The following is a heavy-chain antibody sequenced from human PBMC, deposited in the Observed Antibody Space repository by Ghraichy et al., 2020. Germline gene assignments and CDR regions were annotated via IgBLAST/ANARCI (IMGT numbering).Heavy chain of an antibody. D-gene: IGHD6-13*01. Sequence: SCAASGFTFNTYSMHWVRQPPGKGLEWVAVISHDGNFKYYADSVKGRFTISRDNSRNTVYLQMNSLRGEDTAVYYCARDIKSSSWSYYYYAMDVWGQGTTVTVSS. CDR3: ARDIKSSSWSYYYYAMDV. J-gene: IGHJ6*02. CDR1: GFTFNTYS. CDR2: ISHDGNFK. V-gene: IGHV3-30-3*01.